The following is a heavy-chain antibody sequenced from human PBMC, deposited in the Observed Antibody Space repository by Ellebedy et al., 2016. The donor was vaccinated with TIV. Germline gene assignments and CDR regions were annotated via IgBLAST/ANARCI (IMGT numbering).Heavy chain of an antibody. J-gene: IGHJ4*02. CDR2: ISYTGST. CDR1: GGSVSTNY. D-gene: IGHD3-10*01. CDR3: AAEVTMVRGLIVH. V-gene: IGHV4-59*02. Sequence: SETLSLXXTVSGGSVSTNYWSWIRQPPGKGLEWIGYISYTGSTNYSPSLNSRVTISVDTSKNQFSLKLISVTAADTAVYYCAAEVTMVRGLIVHWGQGTLVTVSS.